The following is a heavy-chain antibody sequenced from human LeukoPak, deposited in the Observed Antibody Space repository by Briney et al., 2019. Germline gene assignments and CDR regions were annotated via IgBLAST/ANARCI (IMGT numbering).Heavy chain of an antibody. CDR3: ARGVVVVPAANHCDY. J-gene: IGHJ4*02. CDR1: GYTFTGYY. V-gene: IGHV1-2*02. Sequence: ASVKVSCKASGYTFTGYYMHWVRQAPGQGLEWMGWINPNSGGTNYAQKFQGRVTMTRDTSISTAYMELSRLRSDDTAVYYCARGVVVVPAANHCDYWGQGTLVTVSS. D-gene: IGHD2-2*01. CDR2: INPNSGGT.